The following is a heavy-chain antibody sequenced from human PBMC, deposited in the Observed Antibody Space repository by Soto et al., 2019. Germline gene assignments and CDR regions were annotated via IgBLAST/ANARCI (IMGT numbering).Heavy chain of an antibody. D-gene: IGHD1-1*01. J-gene: IGHJ4*02. Sequence: GGSLRLSCAASGFTFKSYSMNWVRQAPGKGLEWVSYISGGSKTINYADSVKGRFTISRDNSKNTLYLQMNSLRVEDTAVYYCAKKVPGSNPLDSWGQGALVTVSS. CDR2: ISGGSKTI. CDR1: GFTFKSYS. V-gene: IGHV3-48*01. CDR3: AKKVPGSNPLDS.